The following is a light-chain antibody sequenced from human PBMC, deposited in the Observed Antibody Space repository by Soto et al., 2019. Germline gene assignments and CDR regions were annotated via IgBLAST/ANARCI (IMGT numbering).Light chain of an antibody. V-gene: IGKV3-15*01. CDR1: KSVSSN. J-gene: IGKJ1*01. CDR2: GAS. CDR3: QQYNNWPPWT. Sequence: EIVMTQSPATLSVSPGERATLSCRASKSVSSNLAWYQQKPGQAPRLLIYGASTRATGIPARFSGSGSGTEFTLTIRSLQSEDFAVYYCQQYNNWPPWTFGQGTKVEIK.